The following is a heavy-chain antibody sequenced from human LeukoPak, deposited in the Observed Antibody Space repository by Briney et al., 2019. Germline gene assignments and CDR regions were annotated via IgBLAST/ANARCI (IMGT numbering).Heavy chain of an antibody. CDR1: GFTFSSYS. CDR2: ISSSSSYI. D-gene: IGHD3-3*01. J-gene: IGHJ4*02. V-gene: IGHV3-21*01. Sequence: GGSLRLSCAASGFTFSSYSMNWVRQAPGKGLEWVSSISSSSSYIYYADSVEGRFTISRDNAKNSLYLQMNSLRAEDTTVYYCARERNFYYFDYWGQGALVTVSS. CDR3: ARERNFYYFDY.